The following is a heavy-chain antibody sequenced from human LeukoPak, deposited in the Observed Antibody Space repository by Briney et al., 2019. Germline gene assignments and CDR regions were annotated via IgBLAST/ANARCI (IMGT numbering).Heavy chain of an antibody. J-gene: IGHJ6*04. D-gene: IGHD6-13*01. CDR2: ISGSGGST. CDR1: GFTFSSYA. V-gene: IGHV3-23*01. Sequence: PGGSLRLSCAASGFTFSSYAMSWVRQAPGKGLEWVSAISGSGGSTYYADSVKGRFTISRDNSKNTLYLQMNSLRAEDTAVYYCAKALAAAAPAFYGMDVWGKETTVTVSS. CDR3: AKALAAAAPAFYGMDV.